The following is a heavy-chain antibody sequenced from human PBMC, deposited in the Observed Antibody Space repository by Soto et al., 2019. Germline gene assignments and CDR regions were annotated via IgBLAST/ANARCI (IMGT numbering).Heavy chain of an antibody. CDR3: VREGFFDG. V-gene: IGHV3-33*01. D-gene: IGHD2-15*01. CDR2: IWYDGSNQ. CDR1: GFNFSTYG. Sequence: GESLKISCAASGFNFSTYGIHWVRQAPGKGLEWVAVIWYDGSNQHYADAVRGRFTISRDNSKKTVYLQMNSLRAEDSALYYCVREGFFDGWGQGTLGTVSS. J-gene: IGHJ4*02.